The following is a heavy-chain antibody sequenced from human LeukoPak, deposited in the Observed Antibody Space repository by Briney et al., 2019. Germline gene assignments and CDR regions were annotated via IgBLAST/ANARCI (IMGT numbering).Heavy chain of an antibody. V-gene: IGHV3-23*01. CDR3: AKNLLGSEAFSWYFDL. CDR2: ISASGGGT. Sequence: PGGSLRLSCAASGFXFSRDGMSWVRQAPGKGLEWVLSISASGGGTVYADSVKGRVTISRDNSKNTLYLQMHSLRAEDTAVYSCAKNLLGSEAFSWYFDLWGRGTLVTVSS. D-gene: IGHD1-26*01. J-gene: IGHJ2*01. CDR1: GFXFSRDG.